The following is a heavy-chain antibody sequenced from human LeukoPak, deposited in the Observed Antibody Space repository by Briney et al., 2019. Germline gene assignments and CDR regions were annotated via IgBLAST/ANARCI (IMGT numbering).Heavy chain of an antibody. Sequence: GGSLRLSCAASGFTFGSYGMHWVRQAPGKGLEWVTFIRSDGSNKYYADSVKGRFTISRDNSKNTLYLQMNSLRAEDTAVYYCARDPLCSSTSCYSGYGAFDIWGQGTMVTVSS. J-gene: IGHJ3*02. CDR1: GFTFGSYG. V-gene: IGHV3-30*02. CDR3: ARDPLCSSTSCYSGYGAFDI. CDR2: IRSDGSNK. D-gene: IGHD2-2*01.